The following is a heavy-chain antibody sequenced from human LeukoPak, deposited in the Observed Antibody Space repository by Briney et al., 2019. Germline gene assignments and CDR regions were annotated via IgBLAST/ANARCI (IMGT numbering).Heavy chain of an antibody. V-gene: IGHV4-38-2*01. CDR2: IYHSGST. CDR3: ARGVYIAAAREYYFDY. Sequence: SSETLSLNCAVSGYSISSGYYWGWIRQPPGKGLEWIGSIYHSGSTYYNPSLKSRVTISVDTSKNQFSLKLSSVTAADTAVYYCARGVYIAAAREYYFDYWGQGTLVTVSS. CDR1: GYSISSGYY. J-gene: IGHJ4*02. D-gene: IGHD6-13*01.